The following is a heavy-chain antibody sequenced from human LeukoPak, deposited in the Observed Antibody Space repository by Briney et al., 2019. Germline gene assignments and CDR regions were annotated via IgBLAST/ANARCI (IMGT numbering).Heavy chain of an antibody. V-gene: IGHV3-30*04. CDR2: ISYDGSNK. Sequence: GRSLRLSCAASGFTFSSYAMHWVRQAPGKGLEWVAVISYDGSNKYYADSVKGRFTISRDNYKNTLYLQMNSLRAEDTAVYYCASLSTSSGQQFDYWGQGTLVTVSS. CDR3: ASLSTSSGQQFDY. D-gene: IGHD2-2*01. J-gene: IGHJ4*02. CDR1: GFTFSSYA.